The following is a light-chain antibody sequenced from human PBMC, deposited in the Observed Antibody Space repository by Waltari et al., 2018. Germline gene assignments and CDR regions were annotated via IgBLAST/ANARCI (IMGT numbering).Light chain of an antibody. J-gene: IGKJ4*01. CDR1: QSVNLY. CDR3: QQRRNWPLT. CDR2: DTS. V-gene: IGKV3-11*01. Sequence: EIVLTQSSATLPLSPGERATLSGRASQSVNLYLAWYQQRPCQAPRLLIYDTSNRATGIPARFSGSGSETDFTLTISSLEPDDSAVYYCQQRRNWPLTFGGGTKVEIK.